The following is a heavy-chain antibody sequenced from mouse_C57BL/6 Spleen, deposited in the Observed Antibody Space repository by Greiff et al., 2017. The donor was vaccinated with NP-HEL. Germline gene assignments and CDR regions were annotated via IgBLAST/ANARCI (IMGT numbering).Heavy chain of an antibody. J-gene: IGHJ3*01. CDR2: IDPENGDT. CDR1: GFTINDDY. CDR3: TSLFITPFAY. D-gene: IGHD1-1*01. Sequence: EVQLQESGAELVRPGASVKLSCTASGFTINDDYMHWVKQRPEQGLEWIGWIDPENGDTEYASKFQGKATITADTSSNTAYLQLSSLTSEDTAVYYCTSLFITPFAYWGQGTLVTVSA. V-gene: IGHV14-4*01.